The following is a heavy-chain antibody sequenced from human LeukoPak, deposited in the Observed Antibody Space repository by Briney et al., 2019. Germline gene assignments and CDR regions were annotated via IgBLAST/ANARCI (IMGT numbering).Heavy chain of an antibody. D-gene: IGHD2-8*01. CDR2: ISGSGGST. Sequence: GGSLRLSCAASGFTFSSYGMHWVRQAPGKGLEWVSAISGSGGSTYYADSVKGRFTISRDNSKNTLYLQMNSLRAEDTAVYYCAKDPLIGDFDYWGQGTLVTVSS. CDR3: AKDPLIGDFDY. J-gene: IGHJ4*02. CDR1: GFTFSSYG. V-gene: IGHV3-23*01.